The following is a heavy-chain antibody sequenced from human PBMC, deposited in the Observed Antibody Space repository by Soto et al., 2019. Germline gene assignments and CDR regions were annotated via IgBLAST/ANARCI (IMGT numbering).Heavy chain of an antibody. V-gene: IGHV3-30-3*01. CDR1: GFTFSSYA. J-gene: IGHJ4*02. D-gene: IGHD2-21*02. CDR3: ARELGDEPTVVTQGDY. CDR2: ISYDGSNK. Sequence: GGSLRLSCAASGFTFSSYAMHWVRQAPGKGLEWVAVISYDGSNKYYADSVKGRFTISRDNSKNTLYLQMNSLRAEDTAVYYCARELGDEPTVVTQGDYWGQGTLVTVSS.